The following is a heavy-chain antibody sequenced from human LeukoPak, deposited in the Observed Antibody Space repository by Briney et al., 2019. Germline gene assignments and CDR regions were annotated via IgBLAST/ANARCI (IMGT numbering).Heavy chain of an antibody. V-gene: IGHV4-4*07. J-gene: IGHJ4*02. D-gene: IGHD3-16*02. CDR2: VYTSGST. Sequence: PSETLSLTCSVSGGSMRSYYWNWIRQPAGKGLEWIGHVYTSGSTNYNPSLKSRVTISVDTSKNQFSLRLSSVTAADTAVYYCARYDVWGSYRAFDYWGQGTLVTVSS. CDR3: ARYDVWGSYRAFDY. CDR1: GGSMRSYY.